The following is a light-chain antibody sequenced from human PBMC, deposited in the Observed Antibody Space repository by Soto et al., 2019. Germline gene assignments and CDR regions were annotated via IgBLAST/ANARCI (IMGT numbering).Light chain of an antibody. CDR1: RSNIGSNT. Sequence: QSALTQPPSASGTPGQRVTISCSGSRSNIGSNTVNWFQQLPGTAPKLLIYSDNQRPSGVPGRFSGSKSGTSASLAISGLQSEDEADYYCAAWDDSLNGRHVFGTGTKVPVL. CDR2: SDN. V-gene: IGLV1-44*01. CDR3: AAWDDSLNGRHV. J-gene: IGLJ1*01.